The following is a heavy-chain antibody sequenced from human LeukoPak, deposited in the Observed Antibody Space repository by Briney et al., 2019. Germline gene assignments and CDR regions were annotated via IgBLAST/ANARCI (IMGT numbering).Heavy chain of an antibody. CDR3: AKDIGWFGP. CDR2: ISGTGDSP. Sequence: GGSLRLSCAASGFTFRSYAMNWVRQAPGKGLEWVSAISGTGDSPHYADSVKGRFTISRDNSKNTLYLQMNSLRAEDTAFYYCAKDIGWFGPWGQGTLVTVSS. V-gene: IGHV3-23*01. CDR1: GFTFRSYA. J-gene: IGHJ5*02.